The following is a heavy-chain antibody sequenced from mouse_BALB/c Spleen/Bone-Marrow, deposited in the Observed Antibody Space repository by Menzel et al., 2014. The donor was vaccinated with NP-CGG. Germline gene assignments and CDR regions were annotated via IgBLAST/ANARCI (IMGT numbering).Heavy chain of an antibody. CDR3: ARDDYGRGY. Sequence: DVMLVESGGGLVQPGGSLRLSCATSGFTFTDYYMSWVRQPPGKALEWLGFIRNKPNGYTTEYSASVKGRFTISRDNSQSILYLQMNTLRAEDSATYYCARDDYGRGYWGQGTTLTVFS. CDR1: GFTFTDYY. V-gene: IGHV7-3*02. J-gene: IGHJ2*01. CDR2: IRNKPNGYTT. D-gene: IGHD1-1*01.